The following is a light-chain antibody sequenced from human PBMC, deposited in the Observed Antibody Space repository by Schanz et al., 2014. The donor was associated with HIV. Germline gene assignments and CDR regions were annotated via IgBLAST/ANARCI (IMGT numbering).Light chain of an antibody. CDR1: SSDVGGYNY. Sequence: QSVLTQPASVSGSPGQSITISCTGTSSDVGGYNYVSWYQQHPGKAPKLMIYEVSKRPSGVSNRFSGSKSGNTASLTFSGLQAEDEADYYCCSYAGRSTLVVFGGGTKLTVL. CDR2: EVS. V-gene: IGLV2-23*02. J-gene: IGLJ2*01. CDR3: CSYAGRSTLVV.